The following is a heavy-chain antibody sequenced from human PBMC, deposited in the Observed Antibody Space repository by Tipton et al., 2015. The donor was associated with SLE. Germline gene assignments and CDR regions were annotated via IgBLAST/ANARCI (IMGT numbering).Heavy chain of an antibody. CDR2: IYSGGST. D-gene: IGHD6-19*01. J-gene: IGHJ4*02. Sequence: TLSLTCTVSGGSISSHYWSWIRQPPGKTLEWIGYIYSGGSTNYNPPLKSRVSISVDTSKNQISLKLSSVTATDTAVYYCAGTPWLVRFEYWGQGTLVNVSP. V-gene: IGHV4-59*08. CDR3: AGTPWLVRFEY. CDR1: GGSISSHY.